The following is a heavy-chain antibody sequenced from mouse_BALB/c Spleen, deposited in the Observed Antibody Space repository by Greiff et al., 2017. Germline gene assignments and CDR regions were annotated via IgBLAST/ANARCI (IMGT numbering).Heavy chain of an antibody. CDR2: ISSGGSYT. Sequence: EVHLVESGGGLVKPGGSLKLSCAASGFTFSSYAMSWVRQSPEKRLEWVAEISSGGSYTYYPDTVTGRFTISRDNAKNTLYLEMSSLRSEDTAMYYCARAYYGNEFAYWGQGTLVTVSA. D-gene: IGHD2-10*01. CDR1: GFTFSSYA. V-gene: IGHV5-9-4*01. J-gene: IGHJ3*01. CDR3: ARAYYGNEFAY.